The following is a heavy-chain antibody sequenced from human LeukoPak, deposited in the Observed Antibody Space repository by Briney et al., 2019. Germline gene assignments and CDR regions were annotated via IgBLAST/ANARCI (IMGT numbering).Heavy chain of an antibody. V-gene: IGHV3-30-3*01. CDR2: ISFDGDNK. J-gene: IGHJ4*02. Sequence: PGGSLRLSCEASGFTFSSYAMHWVRQAPGKGLEWVAVISFDGDNKYYPDSLKGRFTISRDNSKNTVYLQMDSLRAEDTAVYYCARWDGSGSYTVPQSYFSASDHFDYWGQGTLVTVSS. CDR3: ARWDGSGSYTVPQSYFSASDHFDY. D-gene: IGHD1-26*01. CDR1: GFTFSSYA.